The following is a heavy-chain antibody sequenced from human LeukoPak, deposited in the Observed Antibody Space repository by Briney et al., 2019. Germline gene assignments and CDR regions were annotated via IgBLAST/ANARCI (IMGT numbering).Heavy chain of an antibody. J-gene: IGHJ4*02. CDR2: FDPEDGET. Sequence: ASVKVSCKVSGYTLTELSMHWVRQAPGKGLERMGGFDPEDGETIYAQKFQGRVTMTEDTSTDTAYMELSSLRSEDTAVYYCATSSSRVGATQWGDYWGQGTLVTVSS. CDR1: GYTLTELS. CDR3: ATSSSRVGATQWGDY. D-gene: IGHD1-26*01. V-gene: IGHV1-24*01.